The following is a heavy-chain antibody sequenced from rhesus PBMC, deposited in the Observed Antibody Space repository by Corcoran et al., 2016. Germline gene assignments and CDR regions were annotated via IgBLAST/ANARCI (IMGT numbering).Heavy chain of an antibody. D-gene: IGHD3-9*01. V-gene: IGHV4-143*01. Sequence: QVQLQESGPGVVKPSETLSLTCAVSGGSISGYYLWSWIRQPPGKGLEWIWYIYGGSGSTSYNPSLESRVIISIDTSKNQFSLKLSSVTAADTAVYYCASVTQYYEDDYGYYNYGLDSWGQGVVVTVSS. J-gene: IGHJ6*01. CDR3: ASVTQYYEDDYGYYNYGLDS. CDR1: GGSISGYYL. CDR2: IYGGSGST.